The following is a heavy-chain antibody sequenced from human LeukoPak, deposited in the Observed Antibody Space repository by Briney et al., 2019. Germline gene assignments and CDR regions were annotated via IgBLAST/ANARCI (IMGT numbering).Heavy chain of an antibody. Sequence: GGSLRLSCAASGFTFSNYGMHWVRQAPGKGLEWVALIWYDGSNKYYADSVRGRFTISRDNSKSTLYLQMKSLRVEDTAVYYCARAGVGAIYYFDYWGQGTLVTVSS. J-gene: IGHJ4*02. D-gene: IGHD1-26*01. CDR2: IWYDGSNK. CDR1: GFTFSNYG. V-gene: IGHV3-33*01. CDR3: ARAGVGAIYYFDY.